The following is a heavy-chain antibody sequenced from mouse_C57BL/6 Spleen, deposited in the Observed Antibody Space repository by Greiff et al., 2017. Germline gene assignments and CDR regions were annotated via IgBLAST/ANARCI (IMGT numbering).Heavy chain of an antibody. D-gene: IGHD2-4*01. CDR2: ISDGGSYT. CDR1: GFTFSSYA. J-gene: IGHJ4*01. CDR3: ARGLYDYDGDYYAMDY. V-gene: IGHV5-4*03. Sequence: EVMLVESGGGLVKPGGSLKLSCAASGFTFSSYAMSWVRQTPEKRLEWVATISDGGSYTYYPDNVKGRFTISRDNAKNNLYLQMSHLKSEDTAMYYCARGLYDYDGDYYAMDYWGQGTSVTVSS.